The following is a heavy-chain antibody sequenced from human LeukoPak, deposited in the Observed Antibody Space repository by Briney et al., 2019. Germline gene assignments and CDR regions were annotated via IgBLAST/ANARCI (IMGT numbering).Heavy chain of an antibody. Sequence: PGRSLRLSCAASGFTFSSYGMHWVRQAPGKGLEWVAVIWYDGSNKYYADSVKGRFTISRDNSKNTLYLQMNSLRAEDTAVYYCARQYCSSTSCNGAFDIWGQGTMVTVSS. CDR2: IWYDGSNK. V-gene: IGHV3-33*01. CDR3: ARQYCSSTSCNGAFDI. D-gene: IGHD2-2*01. J-gene: IGHJ3*02. CDR1: GFTFSSYG.